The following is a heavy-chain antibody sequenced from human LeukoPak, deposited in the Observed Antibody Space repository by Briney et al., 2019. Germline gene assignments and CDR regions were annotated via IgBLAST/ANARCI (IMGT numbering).Heavy chain of an antibody. CDR1: GFTLRSHA. Sequence: PGGSLRLSCAASGFTLRSHAMSWVRQAPGKGLEYVSAITSNGGSTYYANSVKGRFTISRDNSKNTLYLQMGSLRAEDMAVYYCARSIFGVVNWFDPWGQGTLVTVSS. J-gene: IGHJ5*02. V-gene: IGHV3-64*01. CDR3: ARSIFGVVNWFDP. CDR2: ITSNGGST. D-gene: IGHD3-3*02.